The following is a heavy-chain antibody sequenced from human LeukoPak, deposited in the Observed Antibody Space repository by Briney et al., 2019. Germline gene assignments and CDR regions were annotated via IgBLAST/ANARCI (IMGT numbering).Heavy chain of an antibody. Sequence: PGRSLRLSCAASGFTFSNYGMHWVRQAPGKGLEWVSSITDSGVDTYYADSVKGRFSISRDNSKNTVFLQMNSLRAEDTAVYYCAKGLRSGNYYFFDSWGQGSLVTVS. J-gene: IGHJ4*02. CDR3: AKGLRSGNYYFFDS. CDR1: GFTFSNYG. V-gene: IGHV3-23*01. D-gene: IGHD1-26*01. CDR2: ITDSGVDT.